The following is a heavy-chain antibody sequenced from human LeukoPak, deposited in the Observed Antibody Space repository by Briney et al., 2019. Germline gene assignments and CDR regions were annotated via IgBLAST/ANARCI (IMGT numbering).Heavy chain of an antibody. D-gene: IGHD3-16*01. CDR1: GYTFTGHY. J-gene: IGHJ4*02. CDR3: ARDLSFGEGFDY. CDR2: INPNSGGT. Sequence: ASVKVSCKASGYTFTGHYMHWVRQAPGQGLEWMGWINPNSGGTNYAQKFQGRVTMTTDTSISTAYMELSSLRSEDTAVYYCARDLSFGEGFDYWGQGTLVTVSS. V-gene: IGHV1-2*02.